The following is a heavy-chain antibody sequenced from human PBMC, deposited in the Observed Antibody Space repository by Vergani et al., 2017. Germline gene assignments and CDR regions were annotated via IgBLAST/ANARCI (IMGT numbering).Heavy chain of an antibody. Sequence: EVQLVETGGGLLQPGGSLRLSCAASGFTVSSNYMSWVRQAPGKGLEWVSVIYRGGSTYYADSVKGRFTISRDNSKNTLYLQMNSLRAEDTAVYYCARGNGGNSPYDYWGQGTLVTVSS. CDR1: GFTVSSNY. CDR2: IYRGGST. D-gene: IGHD4-23*01. CDR3: ARGNGGNSPYDY. V-gene: IGHV3-53*02. J-gene: IGHJ4*02.